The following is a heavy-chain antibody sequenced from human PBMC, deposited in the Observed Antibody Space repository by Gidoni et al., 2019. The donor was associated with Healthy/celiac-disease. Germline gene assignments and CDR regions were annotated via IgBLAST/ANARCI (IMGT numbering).Heavy chain of an antibody. CDR3: ARVGLPLVRADSFDY. CDR1: GFTFGRYV. D-gene: IGHD2-2*01. J-gene: IGHJ4*02. CDR2: IKQDGSEK. Sequence: EVQLVESVGGLGQPGGSVRLAFGAAGFTFGRYVMCWVRQAPGKGLEWVANIKQDGSEKYYVDSVKGPFTISRDNAKNSLYLQMNSLRADDTAVYYCARVGLPLVRADSFDYWGQGTLVTVSS. V-gene: IGHV3-7*01.